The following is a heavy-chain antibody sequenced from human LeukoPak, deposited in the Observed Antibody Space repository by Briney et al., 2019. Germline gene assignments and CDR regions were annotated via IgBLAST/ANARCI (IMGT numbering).Heavy chain of an antibody. CDR2: IWYDGSNK. CDR3: ARGLLWFGELYSLDI. D-gene: IGHD3-10*01. J-gene: IGHJ3*02. V-gene: IGHV3-33*01. Sequence: GGSLRLSCAASGFTFSSYGMHWVRQAPGKGLEWVAVIWYDGSNKYYADSAKGRFTISRDNSKNTLYLQMNSLRAEDTAVYYCARGLLWFGELYSLDIWGQGTMVTVSS. CDR1: GFTFSSYG.